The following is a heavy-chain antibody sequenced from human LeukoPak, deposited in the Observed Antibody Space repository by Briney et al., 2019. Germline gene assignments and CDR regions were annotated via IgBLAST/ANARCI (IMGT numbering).Heavy chain of an antibody. CDR2: IYPGASDT. CDR3: ARVSIRPGGWYKTRGGLHDAFDI. CDR1: GYTLTSSW. J-gene: IGHJ3*02. V-gene: IGHV5-51*01. Sequence: GESLKISCKGSGYTLTSSWTGWVRQMPGKGLEWMGIIYPGASDTRYSPSFQGQVTISADKSISTAYLQWSSLKASDTAMYYCARVSIRPGGWYKTRGGLHDAFDIWGQGTMVTVSS. D-gene: IGHD6-19*01.